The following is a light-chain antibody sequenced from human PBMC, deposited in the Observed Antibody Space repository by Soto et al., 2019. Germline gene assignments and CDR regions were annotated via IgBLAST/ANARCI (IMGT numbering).Light chain of an antibody. J-gene: IGLJ3*02. CDR1: ASNIGSQP. CDR3: VAWDGSLNGLV. CDR2: ADT. V-gene: IGLV1-44*01. Sequence: QSVLSQPPSASVTPGQRVTISCSGSASNIGSQPVSWFQQVPGTAPKLLIYADTQRPSGVPDRFSGSKSGTSASLAVSGLQSEDEGDYYCVAWDGSLNGLVFGGGTKLTVL.